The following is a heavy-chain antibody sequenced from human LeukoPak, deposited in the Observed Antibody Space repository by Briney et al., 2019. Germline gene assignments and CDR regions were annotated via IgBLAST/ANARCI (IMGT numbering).Heavy chain of an antibody. D-gene: IGHD3-22*01. CDR1: GGSISSYY. CDR3: ARVRRGYYDSSGYSINYFDY. J-gene: IGHJ4*02. CDR2: IYTSGST. Sequence: SETLSLTCTVSGGSISSYYWSLIRQPAGKGLEWIERIYTSGSTNYNPSLKSRVTISVDTSKNQFSLKLSSVTAADTAVYYCARVRRGYYDSSGYSINYFDYWGQGTLVTVSS. V-gene: IGHV4-4*07.